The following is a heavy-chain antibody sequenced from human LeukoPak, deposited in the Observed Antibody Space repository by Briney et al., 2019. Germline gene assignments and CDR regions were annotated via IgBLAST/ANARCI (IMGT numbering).Heavy chain of an antibody. J-gene: IGHJ4*02. V-gene: IGHV1-18*01. CDR2: ISAYNGNT. Sequence: ASVKVSCKASGYTFTSYGISWVRQAPGQGLEWMGWISAYNGNTNYAQKLQGRVTMTTDTSTSTAYMELRSLRSDDAAVYYCARDRYYDSSGYSATWGQGTLVTVSS. CDR3: ARDRYYDSSGYSAT. CDR1: GYTFTSYG. D-gene: IGHD3-22*01.